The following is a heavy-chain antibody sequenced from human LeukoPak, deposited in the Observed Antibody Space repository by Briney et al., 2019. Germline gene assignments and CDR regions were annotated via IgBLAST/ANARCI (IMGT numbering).Heavy chain of an antibody. CDR3: AKDGGWLQFNYYYYMDV. D-gene: IGHD5-24*01. Sequence: PGGSLRLSCAVSGFTFSSYGMHWVRQAPGKGLEWVAFIRYDGSNKYYADSVKGRFTISRDNSKNTLYLQMNSLRAEDTAVYYCAKDGGWLQFNYYYYMDVWGKGTTVTVSS. J-gene: IGHJ6*03. V-gene: IGHV3-30*02. CDR1: GFTFSSYG. CDR2: IRYDGSNK.